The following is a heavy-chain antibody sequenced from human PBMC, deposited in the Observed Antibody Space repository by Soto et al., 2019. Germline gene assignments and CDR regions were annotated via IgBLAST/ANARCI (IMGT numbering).Heavy chain of an antibody. CDR2: ISYDGSNK. V-gene: IGHV3-30*18. D-gene: IGHD1-26*01. Sequence: LRLSCAASGFTFSSYGMHWVRQAPGKGLEWVAVISYDGSNKYYADSVKGRFTISRDNSKNTLYLQMNSLRAEDTAVYYCAKDVVVGATTGLGDYYYYYGMDVWGQGTTVTVS. CDR3: AKDVVVGATTGLGDYYYYYGMDV. CDR1: GFTFSSYG. J-gene: IGHJ6*02.